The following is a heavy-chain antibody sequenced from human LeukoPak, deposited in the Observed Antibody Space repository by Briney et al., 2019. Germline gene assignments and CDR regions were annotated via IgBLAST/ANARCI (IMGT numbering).Heavy chain of an antibody. CDR3: ARFPMYDFWSGYLDY. Sequence: ASVKASCKASGYTFTSYYMHWVRQAPGQGLEWMGIINPSGGSTSYAQKFQGRVTMTRDTSTSTVYMELSSLRSEDTAVYYCARFPMYDFWSGYLDYWGQGTLVTVSS. CDR1: GYTFTSYY. D-gene: IGHD3-3*01. V-gene: IGHV1-46*01. CDR2: INPSGGST. J-gene: IGHJ4*02.